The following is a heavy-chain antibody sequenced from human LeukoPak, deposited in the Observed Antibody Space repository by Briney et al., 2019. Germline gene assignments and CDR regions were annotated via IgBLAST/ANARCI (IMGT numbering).Heavy chain of an antibody. J-gene: IGHJ4*02. Sequence: ASVKVSCKASGSTFTSYGISWVRQAPGPGLERMGWISAYNGNTNKEQKLQGRVTMTTDTSTSTAYMELRSLRSDDTAVYYCARDSRDFWRGYHNDYWGQGTLVTVCS. CDR3: ARDSRDFWRGYHNDY. CDR1: GSTFTSYG. CDR2: ISAYNGNT. V-gene: IGHV1-18*01. D-gene: IGHD3-3*01.